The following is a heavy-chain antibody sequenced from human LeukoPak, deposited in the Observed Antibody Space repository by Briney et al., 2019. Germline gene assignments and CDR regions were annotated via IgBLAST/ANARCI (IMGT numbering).Heavy chain of an antibody. Sequence: SETLSLTCTVSGGSIGNYSWSWIRQPPGKGLEWIGYICYSVSTDYNPSLKSRVTISADTSKNQFSLRLTSVTAADTAVYYCARSIAVAVGLVDYWGQGTLVTVSS. D-gene: IGHD6-19*01. CDR1: GGSIGNYS. V-gene: IGHV4-59*01. J-gene: IGHJ4*02. CDR3: ARSIAVAVGLVDY. CDR2: ICYSVST.